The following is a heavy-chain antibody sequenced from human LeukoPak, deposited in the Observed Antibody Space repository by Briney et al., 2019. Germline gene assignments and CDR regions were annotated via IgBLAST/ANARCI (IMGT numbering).Heavy chain of an antibody. CDR1: RFSFTHYC. V-gene: IGHV3-23*01. Sequence: GGSLTLSCIYPRFSFTHYCMRLGRQAPGKGLEWVSGTSGGGESTFYIDSVKGRFIITRDNSKNTVYLQMNSLRAEDTAVYYCVRRGPTTSQFDYWGEGALAIVCS. CDR3: VRRGPTTSQFDY. D-gene: IGHD1-14*01. CDR2: TSGGGEST. J-gene: IGHJ4*02.